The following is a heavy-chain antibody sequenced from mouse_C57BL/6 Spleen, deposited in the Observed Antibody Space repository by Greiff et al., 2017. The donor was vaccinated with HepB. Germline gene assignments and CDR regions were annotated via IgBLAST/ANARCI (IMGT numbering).Heavy chain of an antibody. V-gene: IGHV5-17*01. CDR3: AREGLITTVVDAWFAY. D-gene: IGHD1-1*01. CDR1: GFTFSDYG. J-gene: IGHJ3*01. CDR2: ISSGSSTI. Sequence: EVQRVESGGGLVKPGGSLKLSCAASGFTFSDYGMHWVRQAPEKGLEWVAYISSGSSTIYYADTVKGRFTISRDNAKNTLFLQMTSLRSEDTAMYYCAREGLITTVVDAWFAYWGQGTLVTVSA.